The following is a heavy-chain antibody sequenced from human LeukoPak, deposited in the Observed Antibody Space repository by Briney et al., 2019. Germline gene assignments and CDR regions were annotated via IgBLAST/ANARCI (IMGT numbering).Heavy chain of an antibody. D-gene: IGHD3-16*01. CDR1: GFSFSSYW. V-gene: IGHV3-74*01. CDR2: IVGDGTSA. J-gene: IGHJ4*02. CDR3: VRGGDDPDH. Sequence: GGSLRLSCVASGFSFSSYWMHWVRQAPGKGLVWVARIVGDGTSATYADSVKGRFTISRDNGKDTLYLQMNSLRVEDTALYYCVRGGDDPDHWGQGTLVTVSS.